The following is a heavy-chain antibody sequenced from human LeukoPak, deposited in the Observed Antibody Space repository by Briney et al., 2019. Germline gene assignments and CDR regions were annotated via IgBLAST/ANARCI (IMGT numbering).Heavy chain of an antibody. CDR1: GFTFSSYA. J-gene: IGHJ4*02. D-gene: IGHD3-10*01. V-gene: IGHV3-23*01. Sequence: PGGSLRLSCAASGFTFSSYAMSWVRQAPGKGLEWVSAISGSGGSTYYADSVKGRFTISRDNSKNTLYLQMNSLRAEDTAVYYCAKDPHYGSGSLPDHLFDYWGQGTLVTVSS. CDR2: ISGSGGST. CDR3: AKDPHYGSGSLPDHLFDY.